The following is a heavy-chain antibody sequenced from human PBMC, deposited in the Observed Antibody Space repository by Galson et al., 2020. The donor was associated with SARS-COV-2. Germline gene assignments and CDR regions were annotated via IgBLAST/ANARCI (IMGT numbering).Heavy chain of an antibody. CDR3: ARARPSGGSFVDV. CDR1: GFTFSDYY. Sequence: GGSLRLSCAVSGFTFSDYYIDWVRQAPGKGLEWVGRTTDKANRYTTEYAASVKGRFTISRDESKNSLYLQMNSLSAEDTAVYYCARARPSGGSFVDVWGRGITVTVSS. J-gene: IGHJ6*02. D-gene: IGHD2-15*01. V-gene: IGHV3-72*01. CDR2: TTDKANRYTT.